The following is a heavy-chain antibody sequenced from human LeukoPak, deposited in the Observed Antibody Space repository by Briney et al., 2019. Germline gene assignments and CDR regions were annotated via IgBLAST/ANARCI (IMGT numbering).Heavy chain of an antibody. CDR2: IYTSGST. CDR3: ARGRGSYNNYFDY. D-gene: IGHD1-26*01. Sequence: SQTLSLTCTVSGGSISSGSYYWSWIRHPAGKGLEWIGRIYTSGSTNYNPSLKSRVTISVDTSKNQFSLKLSSVTAADTAVYYCARGRGSYNNYFDYWGQGTLVTVSS. CDR1: GGSISSGSYY. V-gene: IGHV4-61*02. J-gene: IGHJ4*02.